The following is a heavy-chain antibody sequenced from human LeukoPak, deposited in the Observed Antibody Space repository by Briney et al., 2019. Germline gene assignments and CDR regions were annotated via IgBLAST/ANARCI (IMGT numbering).Heavy chain of an antibody. V-gene: IGHV3-9*01. Sequence: PGGSLRLSCAASGFNFNDYALHWIRQAPGKGLEWVAGISWNSGSIEYTDSVKGRFTISRDNAKNSLYLQMNSLKTEDTAVYYCTSSVGSGSPFDYWGQGTLVTVSS. CDR3: TSSVGSGSPFDY. D-gene: IGHD3-10*01. CDR1: GFNFNDYA. CDR2: ISWNSGSI. J-gene: IGHJ4*02.